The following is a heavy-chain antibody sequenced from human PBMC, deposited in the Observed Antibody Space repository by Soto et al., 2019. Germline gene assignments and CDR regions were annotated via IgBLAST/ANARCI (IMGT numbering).Heavy chain of an antibody. J-gene: IGHJ6*02. V-gene: IGHV4-61*01. CDR1: GGSVSNGNSY. CDR2: TYYSGTT. CDR3: ARGGAYYYYYGMDV. Sequence: PSETLSLTCTVSGGSVSNGNSYWSWIRQPPGKGLEWIGYTYYSGTTNYNPSLKSRVTISVDTSKNQFSLRLSSVTAADTAVYYCARGGAYYYYYGMDVWGQGTTVTVS.